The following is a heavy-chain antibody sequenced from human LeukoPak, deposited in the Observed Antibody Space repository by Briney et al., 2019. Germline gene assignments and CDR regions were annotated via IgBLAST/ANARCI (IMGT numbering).Heavy chain of an antibody. V-gene: IGHV3-30*04. CDR2: TSSDGDK. Sequence: GGSLRLSCAASGFTFISYTMHWVRQAPGKGLEWVALTSSDGDKYFADSVQGRFTISRDNSRNTIYLQLGSLRPDDTAVYYRARERGIRALYFDNWGQGTLVTVSS. D-gene: IGHD3-16*01. J-gene: IGHJ4*02. CDR1: GFTFISYT. CDR3: ARERGIRALYFDN.